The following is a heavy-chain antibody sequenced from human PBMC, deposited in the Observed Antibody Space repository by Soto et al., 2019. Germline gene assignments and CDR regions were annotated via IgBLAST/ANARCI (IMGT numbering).Heavy chain of an antibody. J-gene: IGHJ6*02. CDR3: ARVRGNMVAIFHHYYGMDV. Sequence: ASVKVSCKASGSTFTGQYMHWVRQAPGQGLEWMGWINPDCGDTKYAQKFQGRVTMTRDTSISTVYMEVSRLQSDDTAVYYCARVRGNMVAIFHHYYGMDVWGQGTTVTVSS. CDR1: GSTFTGQY. CDR2: INPDCGDT. V-gene: IGHV1-2*02. D-gene: IGHD3-3*02.